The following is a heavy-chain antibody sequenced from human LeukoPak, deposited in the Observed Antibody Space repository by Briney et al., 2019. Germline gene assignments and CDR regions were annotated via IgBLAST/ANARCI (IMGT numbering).Heavy chain of an antibody. V-gene: IGHV3-30*14. D-gene: IGHD5-12*01. CDR1: GFTFSSYA. Sequence: GGSLRLSCAASGFTFSSYALHWVRQAPGKGLEWVAIISYDGSDKFYADSVKGRFTISRDNSKNTLYLQMNSLRAEDTAVYYCARGPSGYHNIGGQGTLVTVSS. CDR3: ARGPSGYHNI. CDR2: ISYDGSDK. J-gene: IGHJ4*02.